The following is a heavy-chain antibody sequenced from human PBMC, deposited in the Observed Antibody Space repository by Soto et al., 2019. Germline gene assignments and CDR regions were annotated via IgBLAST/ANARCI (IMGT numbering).Heavy chain of an antibody. CDR3: ARAVVDYYDSSGYTKSAFDI. D-gene: IGHD3-22*01. Sequence: ASVKVSCKASGYTFTSYAMHWVRQAPGQRLEWMGWINAGNGNTKYSQKFQGRVTITRDTSASTAYMELSSLRSEDTAVYYCARAVVDYYDSSGYTKSAFDIWGQGTMVTVSS. J-gene: IGHJ3*02. V-gene: IGHV1-3*01. CDR1: GYTFTSYA. CDR2: INAGNGNT.